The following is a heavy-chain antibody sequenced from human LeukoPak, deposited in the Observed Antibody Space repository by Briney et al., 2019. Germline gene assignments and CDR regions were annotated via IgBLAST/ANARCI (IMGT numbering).Heavy chain of an antibody. J-gene: IGHJ6*02. CDR1: GGSISSYY. CDR2: IYYSGST. Sequence: SETLSLTCTVSGGSISSYYWSWIRQPPGKGLEWIGYIYYSGSTNYNPSLKSRVTISVDTSKNQFSLKLSSVTAADTAVYYCARKKNYDFWSGQHYGMDVWGQGTTVTVSS. CDR3: ARKKNYDFWSGQHYGMDV. V-gene: IGHV4-59*08. D-gene: IGHD3-3*01.